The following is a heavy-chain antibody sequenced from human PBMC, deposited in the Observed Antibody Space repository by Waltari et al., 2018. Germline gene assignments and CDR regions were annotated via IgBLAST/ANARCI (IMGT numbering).Heavy chain of an antibody. CDR2: IYWNDDK. CDR3: AHRGADFCSSTSCQRGFVDY. Sequence: QITLKESGPTLVKPTQTLTLTCTFSGFSLSTSGVGVGWIRQPPGKALEWLALIYWNDDKRYSPSLKSRLTITKDTSKNQVVLTRTNMDPVDTATYYGAHRGADFCSSTSCQRGFVDYWGQGTLVTVSS. D-gene: IGHD2-2*01. J-gene: IGHJ4*02. CDR1: GFSLSTSGVG. V-gene: IGHV2-5*01.